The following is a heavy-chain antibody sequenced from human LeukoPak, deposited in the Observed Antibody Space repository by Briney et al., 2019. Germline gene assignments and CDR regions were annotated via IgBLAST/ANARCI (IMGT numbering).Heavy chain of an antibody. D-gene: IGHD3-10*01. CDR3: ARGEIDTMVRGVITVYYGMGV. J-gene: IGHJ6*02. Sequence: SVKVSCKASGGTFSSYAISWVRQAPGQGLEWMGRIIPILGIANYAQKFQGRVTITADKSTSTAYMELSSLRSEDTAVYYCARGEIDTMVRGVITVYYGMGVWGQGTTVNVSS. V-gene: IGHV1-69*04. CDR1: GGTFSSYA. CDR2: IIPILGIA.